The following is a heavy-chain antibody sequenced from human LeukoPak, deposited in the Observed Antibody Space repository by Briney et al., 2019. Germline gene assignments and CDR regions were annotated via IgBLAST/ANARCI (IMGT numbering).Heavy chain of an antibody. CDR2: IYYSGST. CDR1: GGSISSYY. J-gene: IGHJ4*02. CDR3: ARVASSSFLFDY. V-gene: IGHV4-59*01. D-gene: IGHD6-6*01. Sequence: SETLSLTCTVSGGSISSYYWSWIRQPPGKGLEWIGYIYYSGSTNYNPSLKSRVTISVDTSKSQFSLKLSSVTAADTAVYYCARVASSSFLFDYWGQGTLVTVSS.